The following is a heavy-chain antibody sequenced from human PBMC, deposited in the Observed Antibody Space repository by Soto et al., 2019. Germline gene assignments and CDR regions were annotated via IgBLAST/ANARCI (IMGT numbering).Heavy chain of an antibody. CDR3: ARLSSYNDY. V-gene: IGHV1-2*04. CDR1: GYTFTGYY. CDR2: INPNSGGT. Sequence: ASVKVSCKASGYTFTGYYMHWVRQAPGQGLERMGWINPNSGGTNYAQKFQGWVTMTRDTSIRTADMELSRLRSDDTAVYYWARLSSYNDYWGQGTLVTVSS. D-gene: IGHD2-2*01. J-gene: IGHJ4*02.